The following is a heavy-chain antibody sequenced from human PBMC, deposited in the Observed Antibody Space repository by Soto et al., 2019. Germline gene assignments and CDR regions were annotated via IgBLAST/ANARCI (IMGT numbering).Heavy chain of an antibody. CDR3: AKSLVATIGGNFDS. Sequence: QVQLVESGGGVGQPGRSLRLSCVAFGFTFSKYGMHWVRQAPGKGLEWAAGISFDGSSEYYVDSVRGRFTISRDNSRNTVYLQMDNLRTEDTAVYYCAKSLVATIGGNFDSWGQGTLVTVSS. CDR1: GFTFSKYG. J-gene: IGHJ4*02. D-gene: IGHD5-12*01. CDR2: ISFDGSSE. V-gene: IGHV3-30*18.